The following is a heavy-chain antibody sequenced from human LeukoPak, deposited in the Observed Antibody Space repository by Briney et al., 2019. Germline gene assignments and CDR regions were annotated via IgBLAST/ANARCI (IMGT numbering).Heavy chain of an antibody. CDR1: GGSISGSHYY. V-gene: IGHV4-39*01. CDR3: ARGYDY. J-gene: IGHJ4*02. D-gene: IGHD6-13*01. Sequence: ASETLSLTCIVSGGSISGSHYYWAWIRQSPGKGLEWIGMINYSGNTYYNPSLWSRATISVDTSTNQFTLNLNSVTAADTAVYYCARGYDYWGQGTLGTVSS. CDR2: INYSGNT.